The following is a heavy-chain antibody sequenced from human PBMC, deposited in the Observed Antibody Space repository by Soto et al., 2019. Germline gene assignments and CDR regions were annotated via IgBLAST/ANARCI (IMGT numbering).Heavy chain of an antibody. CDR1: ALTASKNY. CDR2: IYSGGTT. J-gene: IGHJ6*02. D-gene: IGHD3-10*01. CDR3: ARGGSGSDWDYYGMDV. Sequence: EVQLVESGGGLVQPGGSLRLSCAGSALTASKNYMSWVRQPPGKGLEWVSVIYSGGTTYYADSVKDRFSNSRDNSKITLYLQMDNLRAGDTAVYYCARGGSGSDWDYYGMDVWGQGTTVTVSS. V-gene: IGHV3-66*01.